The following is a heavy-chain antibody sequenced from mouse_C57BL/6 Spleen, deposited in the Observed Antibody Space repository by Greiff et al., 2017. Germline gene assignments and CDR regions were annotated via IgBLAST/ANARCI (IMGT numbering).Heavy chain of an antibody. V-gene: IGHV1-52*01. CDR2: IDPSHSET. CDR3: ARDLGTGLPHYFDY. J-gene: IGHJ2*01. CDR1: GYTFTSYW. Sequence: QVQLQQPGAELVRPGSSVKLSCKASGYTFTSYWMHWVKQRPIQGLEWIGNIDPSHSETHYNQKFKDKATLTVDKSSSTAYMQLSSLTSEDSAVYYCARDLGTGLPHYFDYWGQGTTLTVSS. D-gene: IGHD2-14*01.